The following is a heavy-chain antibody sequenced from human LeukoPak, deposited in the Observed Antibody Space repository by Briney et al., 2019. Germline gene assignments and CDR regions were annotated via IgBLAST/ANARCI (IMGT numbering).Heavy chain of an antibody. J-gene: IGHJ4*02. CDR3: LANQWVGESLHIY. D-gene: IGHD3-10*01. Sequence: GGSLRLSCAASGLAFSDYDLNWLRQAPGKGLEWVSHISGGGTIIQYTDSVKGRFTVSRDDAKNSLNLQMNSLRVEDTAVYYCLANQWVGESLHIYWGRGIQVTVSS. V-gene: IGHV3-48*03. CDR1: GLAFSDYD. CDR2: ISGGGTII.